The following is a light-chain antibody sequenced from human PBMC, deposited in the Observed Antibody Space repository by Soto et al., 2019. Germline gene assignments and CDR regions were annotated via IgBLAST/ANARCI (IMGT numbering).Light chain of an antibody. CDR2: GAS. CDR3: QQYGSSPGT. J-gene: IGKJ1*01. V-gene: IGKV3-20*01. Sequence: IVLKQSPGTLSLSPGERATLSCRASQRVTSNYFAWYQQRPGQAPRLLIFGASIRDTGLPDRFSGSGSGTDFTLTISRLEPEDFAVYYCQQYGSSPGTFGQGTKVEIK. CDR1: QRVTSNY.